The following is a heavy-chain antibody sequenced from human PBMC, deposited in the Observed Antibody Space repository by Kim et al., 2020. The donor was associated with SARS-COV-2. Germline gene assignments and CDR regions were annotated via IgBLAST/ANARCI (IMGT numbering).Heavy chain of an antibody. D-gene: IGHD3-9*01. J-gene: IGHJ6*02. V-gene: IGHV3-21*01. CDR3: ARDLLTGYYMAPDYYYGMDV. Sequence: GGSLRLSCAASGFTFSSYSMNWVRQAPGKGLEWVSSISSSSSYIYYADSVKGRFTISRDNAKNSLYLQMNSLRAEDTAVYYCARDLLTGYYMAPDYYYGMDVWGQGTTVTVSS. CDR2: ISSSSSYI. CDR1: GFTFSSYS.